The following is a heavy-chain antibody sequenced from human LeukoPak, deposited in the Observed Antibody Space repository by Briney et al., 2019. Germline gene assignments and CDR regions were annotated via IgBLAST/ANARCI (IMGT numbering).Heavy chain of an antibody. Sequence: GGSLRLSCAASGFTFSGYYMSWIRQAPRKGLEWVSYISSSGSTIYYADSVKGRFTISRDNAKNSLYLQMNSLSAEDTAVYYCARQYYDFWSGLNWFDPWGQGTLVTVSS. CDR1: GFTFSGYY. D-gene: IGHD3-3*01. V-gene: IGHV3-11*04. J-gene: IGHJ5*02. CDR2: ISSSGSTI. CDR3: ARQYYDFWSGLNWFDP.